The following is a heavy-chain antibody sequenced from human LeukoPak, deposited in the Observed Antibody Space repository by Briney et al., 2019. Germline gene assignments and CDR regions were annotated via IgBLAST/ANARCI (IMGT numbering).Heavy chain of an antibody. V-gene: IGHV1-69*01. Sequence: ASVKVSCKASGGTFSSYAISWVRQAPGQGLEWMGGIIPIFGTANYAQKFQGRVTITADESTSTVYMELSSLRSEDTAVYYCARDQGPYDKRGYFQHWGQGTLVTVSS. CDR3: ARDQGPYDKRGYFQH. CDR1: GGTFSSYA. J-gene: IGHJ1*01. CDR2: IIPIFGTA. D-gene: IGHD3-22*01.